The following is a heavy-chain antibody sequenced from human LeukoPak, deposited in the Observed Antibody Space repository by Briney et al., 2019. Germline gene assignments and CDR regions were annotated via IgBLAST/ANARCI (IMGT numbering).Heavy chain of an antibody. CDR1: GYTFTGYY. D-gene: IGHD3-22*01. V-gene: IGHV1-2*02. Sequence: GASVKVSCKASGYTFTGYYMHWVRQAPGQGLEWMGWINPNSGGTNYAQKFQGRVTMTRHTSISTAYMELSRLRSDDTAVYYCARVYYDSSGYYYFDYWGQGTLVTVSS. J-gene: IGHJ4*02. CDR3: ARVYYDSSGYYYFDY. CDR2: INPNSGGT.